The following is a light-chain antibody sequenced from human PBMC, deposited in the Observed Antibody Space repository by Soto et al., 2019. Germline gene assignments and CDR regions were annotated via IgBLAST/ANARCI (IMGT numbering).Light chain of an antibody. CDR3: LHLDSYPRT. J-gene: IGKJ1*01. CDR1: QGIGND. CDR2: GAS. V-gene: IGKV1-17*01. Sequence: DIQMTQSPSSLSASVGDRVTITCRASQGIGNDLGWYQQKPGKAPKRLLYGASILQSGVPSRFSGSGSGTAFTLTISSLQPEDFATYYCLHLDSYPRTFGQGTKVEIK.